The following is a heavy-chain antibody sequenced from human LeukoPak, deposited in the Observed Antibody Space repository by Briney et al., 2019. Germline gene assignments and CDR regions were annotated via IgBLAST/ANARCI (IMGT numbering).Heavy chain of an antibody. J-gene: IGHJ4*02. CDR2: VSRFGGTT. CDR1: GFTFDSYA. CDR3: ARLGVGGATDY. V-gene: IGHV3-23*01. Sequence: GGSLRLSCAASGFTFDSYAMSWVRQAPGKGLEWVSAVSRFGGTTYYADSAKGRFTISRDNSKNTLYLQMNSLRAEDTAVYYCARLGVGGATDYWGQGTLVTVSS. D-gene: IGHD1-26*01.